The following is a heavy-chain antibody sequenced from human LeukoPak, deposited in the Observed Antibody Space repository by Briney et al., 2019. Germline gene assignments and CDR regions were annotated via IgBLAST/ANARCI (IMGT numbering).Heavy chain of an antibody. V-gene: IGHV3-23*01. CDR2: SSGSGGST. CDR3: AKEIYGDPY. Sequence: GGPLRLSCAASGFTFSGYAMSWVRQAPGKGLEWVSGSSGSGGSTYYADSVKGRFTISRDNSKNTLYLQMNSLRAEDTAVYYCAKEIYGDPYWGQGTLVTVSS. J-gene: IGHJ4*02. CDR1: GFTFSGYA. D-gene: IGHD4-17*01.